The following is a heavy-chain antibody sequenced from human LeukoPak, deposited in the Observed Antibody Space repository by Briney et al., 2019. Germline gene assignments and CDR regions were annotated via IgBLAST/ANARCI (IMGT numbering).Heavy chain of an antibody. D-gene: IGHD2-2*01. CDR1: GYTFTSYD. J-gene: IGHJ5*02. Sequence: ASVKVSCKASGYTFTSYDINWVRQATGQGLEWMGWMNPNSGNTGYAQKFQGRVTMTRNTSISTAYMELSSLRSEDTAVYYCARGDIVVVPAAFDPWGQGTLVTVSS. CDR2: MNPNSGNT. V-gene: IGHV1-8*01. CDR3: ARGDIVVVPAAFDP.